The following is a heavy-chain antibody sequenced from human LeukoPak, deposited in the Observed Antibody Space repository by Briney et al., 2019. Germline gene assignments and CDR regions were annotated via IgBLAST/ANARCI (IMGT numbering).Heavy chain of an antibody. CDR2: INHSGST. V-gene: IGHV4-34*01. Sequence: PSETLSLTCAVYGGSFSGYYWSWIRQPPGKGLEWIGEINHSGSTNYNPPLKSRVTISVDTSKNQFSLKLSSVTAADTAVYYCARGNIVVVPAAILYYFDYWGQGTLVTVSS. D-gene: IGHD2-2*01. J-gene: IGHJ4*02. CDR1: GGSFSGYY. CDR3: ARGNIVVVPAAILYYFDY.